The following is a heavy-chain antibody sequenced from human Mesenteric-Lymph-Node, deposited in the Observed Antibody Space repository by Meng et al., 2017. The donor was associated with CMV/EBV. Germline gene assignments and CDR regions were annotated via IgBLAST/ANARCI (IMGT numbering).Heavy chain of an antibody. V-gene: IGHV3-74*01. D-gene: IGHD3-10*01. CDR2: TNEDGTIT. CDR3: ARDMGGLGSA. J-gene: IGHJ5*02. Sequence: RLSCAASGFTFRSYWMHWVRQVPGKGLVWVSRTNEDGTITNYADSVNGRFTISRDNAKNTLYLQMNGLRDDDTAVYFCARDMGGLGSALGQGTLVTVSS. CDR1: GFTFRSYW.